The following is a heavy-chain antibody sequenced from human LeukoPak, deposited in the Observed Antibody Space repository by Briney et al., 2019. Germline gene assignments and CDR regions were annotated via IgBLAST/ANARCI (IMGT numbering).Heavy chain of an antibody. CDR1: GYTFTSYY. V-gene: IGHV1-2*02. CDR3: AREFLKSVYYFDY. Sequence: GASVKVSCKASGYTFTSYYMHWVRQAPGQGLEWMGWINPNSGGTNYAQKFQGRVTMTRDTSISTAYMELSRLRSDDTAVYYCAREFLKSVYYFDYWGQGTLVTVSS. D-gene: IGHD2-21*01. CDR2: INPNSGGT. J-gene: IGHJ4*02.